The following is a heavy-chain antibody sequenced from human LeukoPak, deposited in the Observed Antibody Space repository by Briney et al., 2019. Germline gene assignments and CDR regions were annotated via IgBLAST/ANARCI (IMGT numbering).Heavy chain of an antibody. V-gene: IGHV3-30*18. CDR3: AKSYYYGSGSSPFDY. Sequence: PGGSLRLSCAASGFTFSTYAMHWVRQAPGKGLEWVALISYDGSDKYYADSVKGRFTISRDNSKSTLYLQVNSLRAEDTAVYYCAKSYYYGSGSSPFDYWGQGTQVTVSS. D-gene: IGHD3-10*01. J-gene: IGHJ4*02. CDR2: ISYDGSDK. CDR1: GFTFSTYA.